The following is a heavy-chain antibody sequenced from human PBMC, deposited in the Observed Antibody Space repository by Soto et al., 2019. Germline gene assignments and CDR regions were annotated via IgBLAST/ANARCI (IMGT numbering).Heavy chain of an antibody. CDR1: GGSLSDYY. J-gene: IGHJ5*02. D-gene: IGHD6-6*01. V-gene: IGHV4-59*01. CDR2: IHYSGST. CDR3: ARGGIAARKGRWFDP. Sequence: SETLSLTCTVSGGSLSDYYWTWIRQHPGKGLEWIGYIHYSGSTNYNPSLKSRVTISVDTSKNQFSLKLRSVTAADTAMYHCARGGIAARKGRWFDPWGQGAPVTVSS.